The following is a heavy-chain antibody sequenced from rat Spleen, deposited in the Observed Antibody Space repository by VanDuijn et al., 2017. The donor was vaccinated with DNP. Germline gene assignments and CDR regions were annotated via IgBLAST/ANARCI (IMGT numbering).Heavy chain of an antibody. D-gene: IGHD1-10*01. V-gene: IGHV5-7*01. CDR2: ISYEGSST. J-gene: IGHJ2*01. Sequence: EVQLVESGGGVVQPGRSLKLSCAASGFTFSDYNMAWVRQAPKKGLEWVATISYEGSSTYYRDSVRGRFTISRDNTQNSLQLQMNSLRSEDTATYYCAREQHFHFDYWGQGVTVTVSS. CDR3: AREQHFHFDY. CDR1: GFTFSDYN.